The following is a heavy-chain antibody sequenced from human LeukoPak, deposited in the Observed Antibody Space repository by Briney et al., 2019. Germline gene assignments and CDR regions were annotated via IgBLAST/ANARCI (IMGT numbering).Heavy chain of an antibody. V-gene: IGHV3-53*01. CDR2: IYSDGRT. D-gene: IGHD3-16*01. CDR3: ARAFDHHFDY. J-gene: IGHJ4*02. CDR1: GFIVSSSY. Sequence: GGSLRLSCAASGFIVSSSYMGWVGQAPGKGLEWVSYIYSDGRTFYADSVKGRFTTSRDSSKNTLYFQMNSLRAEDTAVYYCARAFDHHFDYWGQGTLVTVSS.